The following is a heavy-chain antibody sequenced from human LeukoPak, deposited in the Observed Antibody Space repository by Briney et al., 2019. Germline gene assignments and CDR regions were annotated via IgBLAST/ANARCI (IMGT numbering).Heavy chain of an antibody. Sequence: SETLSLTCAVSGGSISSGGYSWSWIRQPPGKGLEWIGYIYRSGSTYYNPSLKSRVTISVDRSKNQFSLKLSSVTAADTAVYYCARGWPPPGPPVNWFDPWGQGTLVTVSS. J-gene: IGHJ5*02. V-gene: IGHV4-30-2*01. CDR3: ARGWPPPGPPVNWFDP. CDR2: IYRSGST. CDR1: GGSISSGGYS. D-gene: IGHD1-1*01.